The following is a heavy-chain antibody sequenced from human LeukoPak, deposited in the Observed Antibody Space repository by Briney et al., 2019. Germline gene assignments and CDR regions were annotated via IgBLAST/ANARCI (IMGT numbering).Heavy chain of an antibody. CDR2: IYHDGNT. D-gene: IGHD1-14*01. Sequence: SETLSLTCAVSGGSISSSPWCSWVRQPPGKGLEWIGTIYHDGNTDYNPSLRSRVTISVDKSKNQLPLKLTSVTAADTAVYYCARDPRIDNYFGTNTGLGDFWGQGTLVTVSS. J-gene: IGHJ4*02. V-gene: IGHV4-4*02. CDR1: GGSISSSPW. CDR3: ARDPRIDNYFGTNTGLGDF.